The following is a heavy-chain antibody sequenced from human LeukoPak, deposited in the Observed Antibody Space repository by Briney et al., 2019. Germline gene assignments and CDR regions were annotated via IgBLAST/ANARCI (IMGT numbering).Heavy chain of an antibody. V-gene: IGHV2-5*01. CDR3: AQYYDSSGYYRAWFDP. CDR1: GFSLSTSGVG. J-gene: IGHJ5*02. Sequence: SGPTLVKPTQTLTLTCTFSGFSLSTSGVGVGWIRQPPGKALEWPALIYWNDDKRYSPSLKSRLTITKDTSKNQVVLTMTNMDPVDTATYYCAQYYDSSGYYRAWFDPWGQGTLVTVSS. CDR2: IYWNDDK. D-gene: IGHD3-22*01.